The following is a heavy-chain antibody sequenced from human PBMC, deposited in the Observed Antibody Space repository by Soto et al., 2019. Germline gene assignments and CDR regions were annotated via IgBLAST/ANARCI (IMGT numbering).Heavy chain of an antibody. J-gene: IGHJ4*02. CDR1: GGSFSGYY. V-gene: IGHV4-34*01. D-gene: IGHD3-22*01. Sequence: PSETLSLTCAVYGGSFSGYYWSWIRQPPGKGLEWIGEINHSGSTNYNPSLKSRVTISVDTSKNQFSLKLSSVTAADTAVYYCARGHYYDSSGYYEDYWGQGTLVTVS. CDR2: INHSGST. CDR3: ARGHYYDSSGYYEDY.